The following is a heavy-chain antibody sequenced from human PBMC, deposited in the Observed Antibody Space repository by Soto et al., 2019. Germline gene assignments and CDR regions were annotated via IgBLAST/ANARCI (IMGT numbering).Heavy chain of an antibody. CDR3: AKSYYDFWSGYSFPDY. V-gene: IGHV3-30*18. CDR1: GFTFSNYA. D-gene: IGHD3-3*01. Sequence: QVQLVESGGGVVQPGRSLRLSCAASGFTFSNYAMHWVRQAPGKGLEWVALISYNGSNEDYSDSVKGRISISRDNSKDRLYLQMNSLRAEDTAVYYCAKSYYDFWSGYSFPDYWGQGTLVTVSS. J-gene: IGHJ4*02. CDR2: ISYNGSNE.